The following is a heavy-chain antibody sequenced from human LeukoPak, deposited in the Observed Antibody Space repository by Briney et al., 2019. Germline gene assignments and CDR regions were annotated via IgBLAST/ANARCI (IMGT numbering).Heavy chain of an antibody. CDR2: IIPILGIA. V-gene: IGHV1-69*04. J-gene: IGHJ5*02. CDR3: VSAGERSYNWFDP. Sequence: GSSVKVSCKASGGTFSSYAISWMRQAPGQGLEWMGRIIPILGIANYAQKSQGRVTITADKSTSTAYMELSSLRSEDTAVYYCVSAGERSYNWFDPWGQGTLVTVSS. D-gene: IGHD6-13*01. CDR1: GGTFSSYA.